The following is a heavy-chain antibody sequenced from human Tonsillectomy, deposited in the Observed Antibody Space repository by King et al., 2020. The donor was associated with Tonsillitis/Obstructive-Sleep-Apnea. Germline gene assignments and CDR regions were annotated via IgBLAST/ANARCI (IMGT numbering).Heavy chain of an antibody. D-gene: IGHD3-16*01. V-gene: IGHV3-43*01. CDR2: ISWDGSTT. CDR1: GLIFHDYT. CDR3: AKEFGVGPSLGY. J-gene: IGHJ4*02. Sequence: LQLVQSRGVVVQPGGSLRLTCAGSGLIFHDYTMHWVRKAQGKGLEWVSLISWDGSTTYYGDSVKGRFTISRDNSKNSLYLQMNSLRTEDTALYYCAKEFGVGPSLGYWGQGTLVTVSS.